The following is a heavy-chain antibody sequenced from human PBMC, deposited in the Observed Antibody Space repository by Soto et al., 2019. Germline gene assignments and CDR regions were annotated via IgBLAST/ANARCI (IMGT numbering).Heavy chain of an antibody. J-gene: IGHJ6*02. V-gene: IGHV3-30-3*01. CDR1: GFTFSSYA. CDR2: ISYDGSNK. CDR3: ARDRRRGKAMVLPVGMDL. Sequence: QVQLVESGGGVVQPGRSLRLSCAASGFTFSSYAMHWVRQAPGKGLEWVAVISYDGSNKYYADSVKGRFTISRDNSKNTLYLQMNSLRAEDTAVYYCARDRRRGKAMVLPVGMDLWGQGTTVTVSS. D-gene: IGHD5-18*01.